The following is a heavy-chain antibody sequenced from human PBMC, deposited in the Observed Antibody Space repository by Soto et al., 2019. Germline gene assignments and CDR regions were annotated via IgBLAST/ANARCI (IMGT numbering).Heavy chain of an antibody. CDR3: ARGYDFWSGYSNWFDP. Sequence: SETLSLTCAVSGGSISSGGYSWSWIRQPPGKGLEWTGYIYHSGSTYYNPSLKSRVTISVDTSKNQFSLKLSSVTAADTAVYYCARGYDFWSGYSNWFDPCGQGTLVTVSS. J-gene: IGHJ5*02. CDR1: GGSISSGGYS. V-gene: IGHV4-30-2*05. CDR2: IYHSGST. D-gene: IGHD3-3*01.